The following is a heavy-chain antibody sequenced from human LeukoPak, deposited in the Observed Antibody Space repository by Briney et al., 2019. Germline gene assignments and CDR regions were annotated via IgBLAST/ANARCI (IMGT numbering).Heavy chain of an antibody. D-gene: IGHD5-18*01. CDR2: IYHNGNT. V-gene: IGHV4-30-2*01. J-gene: IGHJ4*02. Sequence: SQTLSLTCTVSGGSISSGGYYWSWIRQHPGKGLEWIGYIYHNGNTYYSPSLKSRVTISVDRSKNQLSLELSSVTAADTAMYYCASGGYSYGFDYWGQGTLVTVSS. CDR1: GGSISSGGYY. CDR3: ASGGYSYGFDY.